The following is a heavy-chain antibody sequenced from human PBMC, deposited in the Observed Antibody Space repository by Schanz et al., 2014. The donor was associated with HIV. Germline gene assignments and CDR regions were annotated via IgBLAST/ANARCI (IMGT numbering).Heavy chain of an antibody. D-gene: IGHD1-26*01. CDR2: IKQDGTEM. CDR3: AMSFNRGSGAFDAFDI. V-gene: IGHV3-7*01. J-gene: IGHJ3*02. Sequence: EVQLVESGGGLVQPGGSLRLSCVASGVTFSNYWMTWVRHVSGKGLEWVANIKQDGTEMYYVDSVKGRFTISRDNAKNALYLQMRSLRVEDTTVYYCAMSFNRGSGAFDAFDIWGQGTMVTVSS. CDR1: GVTFSNYW.